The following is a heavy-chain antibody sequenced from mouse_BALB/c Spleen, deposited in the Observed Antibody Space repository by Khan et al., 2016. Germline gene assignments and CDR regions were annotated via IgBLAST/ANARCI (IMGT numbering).Heavy chain of an antibody. D-gene: IGHD1-2*01. Sequence: EVQLQESGPGLVKPSQSLSLTCTVTGYSITSDYAWNWIRQFPGNKLEWMGYIRYSGSPTYNPSLKSRISITRDTSKNQFFLQLYSVTTEDTATYYCTRSPTATRYFDDWGAGTTVTVSS. CDR3: TRSPTATRYFDD. CDR2: IRYSGSP. CDR1: GYSITSDYA. V-gene: IGHV3-2*02. J-gene: IGHJ1*01.